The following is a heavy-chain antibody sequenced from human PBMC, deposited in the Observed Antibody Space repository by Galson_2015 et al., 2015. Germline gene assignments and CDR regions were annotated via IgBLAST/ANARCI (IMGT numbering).Heavy chain of an antibody. D-gene: IGHD6-19*01. CDR2: INPNSGAT. J-gene: IGHJ3*02. CDR3: ARGYSSGSNAAFDI. Sequence: SVKVSCKASGYTFTADYMHWVRQAPGQGLGWMGWINPNSGATNYAQKFQGWVTMTRDTSISTAYMEVSRLRSDDTAVYYCARGYSSGSNAAFDIWGQGTMVTVSS. V-gene: IGHV1-2*04. CDR1: GYTFTADY.